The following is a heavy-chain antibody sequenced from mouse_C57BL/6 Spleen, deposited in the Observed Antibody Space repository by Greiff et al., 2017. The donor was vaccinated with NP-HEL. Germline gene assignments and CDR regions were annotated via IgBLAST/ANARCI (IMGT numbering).Heavy chain of an antibody. CDR1: GFTFNTYA. V-gene: IGHV10-3*01. CDR2: IRSKSSNYAT. D-gene: IGHD2-1*01. J-gene: IGHJ4*01. Sequence: EVQLVESGGGLVQPKGSLKLSCAASGFTFNTYAMHWVRQAPGKGLEWVARIRSKSSNYATYYADSVKDRFTISRDDSQSMLYLQMNNLKTEDTAMYYCVRDNERGNYVVYAMDYWGQGTSVTVSS. CDR3: VRDNERGNYVVYAMDY.